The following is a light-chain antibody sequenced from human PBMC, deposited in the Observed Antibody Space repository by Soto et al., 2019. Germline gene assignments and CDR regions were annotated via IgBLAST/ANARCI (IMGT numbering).Light chain of an antibody. Sequence: QLVLTQSPSASASLGASVKLTCTLSSGHSSYAIAWHQQQAEKGPSYLMKLTGDGSHSKGDGIPDRFSGSSSGAERYLTISSLQSEDEADYYCQTWGSGTHVVFGGGTKLTVL. CDR3: QTWGSGTHVV. CDR2: LTGDGSH. J-gene: IGLJ2*01. CDR1: SGHSSYA. V-gene: IGLV4-69*01.